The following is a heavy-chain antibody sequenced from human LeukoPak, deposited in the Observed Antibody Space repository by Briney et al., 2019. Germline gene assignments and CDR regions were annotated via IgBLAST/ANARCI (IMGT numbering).Heavy chain of an antibody. CDR3: ARVKTAKGARYFDL. Sequence: GGSVRLPRAASVYTYRSYWMHWVRQAPAKGLVCVSRINYDWSSTSYADSVKGRFTISRDNAKNTLYLQMNSLRDEDTAVYYCARVKTAKGARYFDLWGRGTLVTVSS. D-gene: IGHD5-18*01. J-gene: IGHJ2*01. CDR1: VYTYRSYW. CDR2: INYDWSST. V-gene: IGHV3-74*01.